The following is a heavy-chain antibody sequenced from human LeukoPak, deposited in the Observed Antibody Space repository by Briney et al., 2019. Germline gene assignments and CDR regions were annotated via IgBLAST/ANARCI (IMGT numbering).Heavy chain of an antibody. CDR3: ATSAHDSSGYYFDY. D-gene: IGHD3-22*01. Sequence: ASVKVSCTVSGYTLTELSMHWVRQAPGKGLEWMGGFDPEDGETIYAQKFQGRVTMTEDTSTDTAYMELSSLRSEDTAVYYCATSAHDSSGYYFDYWGQGTLVTVSS. CDR1: GYTLTELS. V-gene: IGHV1-24*01. CDR2: FDPEDGET. J-gene: IGHJ4*02.